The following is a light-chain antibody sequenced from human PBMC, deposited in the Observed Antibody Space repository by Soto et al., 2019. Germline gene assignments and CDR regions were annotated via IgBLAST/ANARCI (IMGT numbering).Light chain of an antibody. CDR3: GTWDTSLGAVV. CDR2: DDN. V-gene: IGLV1-51*01. J-gene: IGLJ2*01. Sequence: QSVLTQPPSVSAAPGQTVTISCSGSSSNIGDSYVSWYQQLPGTAPKLLIYDDNKRPSGIPDRFSGSKSGTSATLGITGLQTGDEADYYCGTWDTSLGAVVFGGGTKLTVL. CDR1: SSNIGDSY.